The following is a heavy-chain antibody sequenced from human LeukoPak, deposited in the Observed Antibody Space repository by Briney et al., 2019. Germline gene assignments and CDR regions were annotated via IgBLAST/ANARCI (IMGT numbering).Heavy chain of an antibody. V-gene: IGHV3-30*02. CDR2: IRYDGSNK. CDR3: ARDVSELARRSDY. D-gene: IGHD6-6*01. J-gene: IGHJ4*02. CDR1: GFTFSSYD. Sequence: GGSLRLSCAASGFTFSSYDMHWVRQAPGKGLEWVAFIRYDGSNKYYADSVKGRFTISRDNPKNTVYLQMNSLRDEDTAVYYCARDVSELARRSDYWGQGTLVTVSS.